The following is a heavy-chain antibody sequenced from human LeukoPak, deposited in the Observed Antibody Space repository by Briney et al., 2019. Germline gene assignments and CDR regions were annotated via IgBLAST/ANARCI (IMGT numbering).Heavy chain of an antibody. Sequence: GSLRLSCEASGFAFSFFAMSWLRQAPGKGLEWVSTINANSGTRSYAASGRGRFTISRDNSKNTFYLQLNTLRADDTAVYYCAKPISGGLAVTADWFAPWGQGTLVVVSS. CDR2: INANSGTR. CDR3: AKPISGGLAVTADWFAP. V-gene: IGHV3-23*01. J-gene: IGHJ5*01. CDR1: GFAFSFFA. D-gene: IGHD6-19*01.